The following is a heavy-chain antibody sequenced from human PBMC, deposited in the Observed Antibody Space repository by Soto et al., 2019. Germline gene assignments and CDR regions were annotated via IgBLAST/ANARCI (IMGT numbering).Heavy chain of an antibody. V-gene: IGHV4-39*01. J-gene: IGHJ4*02. CDR1: GGSISSSSYY. D-gene: IGHD6-13*01. CDR3: ARSSWSYSSSGGHYFDY. CDR2: IYYSGST. Sequence: PSETLSLTCTVPGGSISSSSYYWGWIRQPPGKGLEWIGSIYYSGSTYYNPSLKSRVTISVDTSKNQFSLKLSSVTAADTAVYYCARSSWSYSSSGGHYFDYWGQGTLVTVSS.